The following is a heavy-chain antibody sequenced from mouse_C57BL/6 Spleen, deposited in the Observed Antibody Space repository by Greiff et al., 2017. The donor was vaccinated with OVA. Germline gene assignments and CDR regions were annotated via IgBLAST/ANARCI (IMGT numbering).Heavy chain of an antibody. J-gene: IGHJ1*03. D-gene: IGHD1-1*01. V-gene: IGHV1-5*01. CDR1: GYTFTSYW. CDR3: TGGYYYGSSYWYFDV. Sequence: VQLQQSGTVLARPGASVKMSCKTSGYTFTSYWMHWVKQRPGQGLEWIGAIYPGNSDTSYNQKFKGKAKLTAVTSASTAYMELSSLTNEDSAVYYCTGGYYYGSSYWYFDVWGTGTTVTVSS. CDR2: IYPGNSDT.